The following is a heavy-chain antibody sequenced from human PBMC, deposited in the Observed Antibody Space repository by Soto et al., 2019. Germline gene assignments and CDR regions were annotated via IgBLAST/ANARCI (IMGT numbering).Heavy chain of an antibody. CDR2: ISGSGGST. D-gene: IGHD2-21*02. V-gene: IGHV3-23*01. J-gene: IGHJ1*01. Sequence: PGGSLRLSCAASGFTFSSYAMSWVRQAPGKGLEWVSAISGSGGSTYYADSVKGRFTISRDNSKNTLYLQMNSLRAEDTAVYYCAKDLAPYCGGDCYPNEYFQHWGQGTLVTVSS. CDR3: AKDLAPYCGGDCYPNEYFQH. CDR1: GFTFSSYA.